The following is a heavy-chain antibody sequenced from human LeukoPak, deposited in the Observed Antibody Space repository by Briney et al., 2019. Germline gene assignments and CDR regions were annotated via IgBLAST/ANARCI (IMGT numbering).Heavy chain of an antibody. CDR1: GFTFSTYW. D-gene: IGHD5-12*01. CDR3: ARGSDSGYDSYYYMDV. V-gene: IGHV4-39*07. CDR2: IYYSGST. Sequence: PGGSLRLSCAASGFTFSTYWMSWVRQAPGKGLEWIGSIYYSGSTYYNPSLKSRVTISVDTSKNQFSLKLSSVTAADTAVYYCARGSDSGYDSYYYMDVWGKGTTVTVSS. J-gene: IGHJ6*03.